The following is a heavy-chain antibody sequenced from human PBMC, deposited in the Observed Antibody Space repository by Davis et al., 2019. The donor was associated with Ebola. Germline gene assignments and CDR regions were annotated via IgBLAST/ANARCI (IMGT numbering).Heavy chain of an antibody. CDR3: ARGAIFGVVIS. CDR2: INSDGSST. D-gene: IGHD3-3*01. J-gene: IGHJ5*02. CDR1: GFTFSSYW. Sequence: HTGGSLRLSCAASGFTFSSYWMHWVRQAPGKGLVWVSRINSDGSSTSYADSVKGRFTISRDNAKNTLYLQMNSLRAEDTAVYYWARGAIFGVVISWGQGTLVTVSS. V-gene: IGHV3-74*01.